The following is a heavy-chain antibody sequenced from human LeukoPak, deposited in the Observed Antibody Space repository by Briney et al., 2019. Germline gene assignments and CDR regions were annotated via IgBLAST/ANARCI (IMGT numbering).Heavy chain of an antibody. V-gene: IGHV3-9*01. CDR3: AKGGYRNYHYGMDV. Sequence: PGGSLRLSCAASGFTFDDYAMHWVRQAPGKGLEWVSGISWNSGSIGYADSVKGRFTISRDNAKNSLYLQMNSLRAEDTALYYCAKGGYRNYHYGMDVWGQGTTVTVSS. D-gene: IGHD5-18*01. CDR1: GFTFDDYA. J-gene: IGHJ6*02. CDR2: ISWNSGSI.